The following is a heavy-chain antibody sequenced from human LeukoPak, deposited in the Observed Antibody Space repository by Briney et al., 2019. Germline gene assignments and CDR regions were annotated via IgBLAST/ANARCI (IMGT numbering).Heavy chain of an antibody. V-gene: IGHV3-30*03. CDR2: ISYDGSNK. J-gene: IGHJ3*02. D-gene: IGHD6-19*01. Sequence: PGRSLRLSCAASGFTFSSYGMHWVRQAPGKGLEWVAVISYDGSNKYYADSVKGRFTISRDNSKNTLYLQMNSLRAEDTAVYYCARDMASGWYFKAGESDAFDIWGQGTMVTVSS. CDR1: GFTFSSYG. CDR3: ARDMASGWYFKAGESDAFDI.